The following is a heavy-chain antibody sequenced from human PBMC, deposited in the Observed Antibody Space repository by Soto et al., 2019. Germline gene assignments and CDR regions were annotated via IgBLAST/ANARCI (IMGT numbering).Heavy chain of an antibody. CDR2: IIPIFGTA. CDR3: ARDLDPAPRVYYDILTGYSPPRAYYGMDV. V-gene: IGHV1-69*13. J-gene: IGHJ6*02. CDR1: GGTFSSYA. D-gene: IGHD3-9*01. Sequence: SVKVSCKASGGTFSSYAISWVRQAPGQGLEWMGGIIPIFGTANYAQKFQGRVTITADESTSTAYMELSSLRSEDTAVYYCARDLDPAPRVYYDILTGYSPPRAYYGMDVWGQGTTVTVSS.